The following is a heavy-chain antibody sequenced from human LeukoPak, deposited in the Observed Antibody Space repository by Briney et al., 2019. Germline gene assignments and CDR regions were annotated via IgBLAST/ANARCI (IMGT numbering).Heavy chain of an antibody. D-gene: IGHD3-3*01. V-gene: IGHV3-30*04. J-gene: IGHJ6*04. CDR2: ISYDGSNK. CDR1: GFTFSSYA. CDR3: ARDSFAGGDFWSGYSPFGMDV. Sequence: GGSLRLSCAASGFTFSSYAMHCVRQAPGKGLEWVAVISYDGSNKYYADSVKGRFTISRDNSKNTLYLQMNSLRAEDTAVYYCARDSFAGGDFWSGYSPFGMDVWGKGTTVTVSS.